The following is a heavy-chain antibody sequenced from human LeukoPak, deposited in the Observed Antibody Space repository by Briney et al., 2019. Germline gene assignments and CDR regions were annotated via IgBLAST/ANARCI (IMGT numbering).Heavy chain of an antibody. D-gene: IGHD1-26*01. J-gene: IGHJ4*02. V-gene: IGHV3-7*01. CDR1: GFTFSSYW. Sequence: GGSLRLSCAASGFTFSSYWMSWVRQAPGKGLEWVANIKQDGSEKYYVDSVKGRFTISRDNSKNTLYLQMGSLRAEDMAVYYCARGSSVGITGHYDYWGQGTLVTVSS. CDR2: IKQDGSEK. CDR3: ARGSSVGITGHYDY.